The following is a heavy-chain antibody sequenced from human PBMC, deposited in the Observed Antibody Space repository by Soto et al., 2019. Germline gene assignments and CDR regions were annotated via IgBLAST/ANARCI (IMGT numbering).Heavy chain of an antibody. CDR3: AVSLAVAGITNFDY. J-gene: IGHJ4*02. V-gene: IGHV1-58*01. D-gene: IGHD6-19*01. CDR2: IVVGSGNT. CDR1: GFTFTSSA. Sequence: ASVKVSCKASGFTFTSSAVQWVRQARGQRLEWIGWIVVGSGNTNYAQKFQERVTITRDMSTSTAYMELSSLRSEDTAVYYCAVSLAVAGITNFDYWGQGTLVTVSS.